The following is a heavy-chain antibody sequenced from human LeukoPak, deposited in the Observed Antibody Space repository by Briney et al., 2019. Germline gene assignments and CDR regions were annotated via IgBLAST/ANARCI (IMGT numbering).Heavy chain of an antibody. V-gene: IGHV3-30*03. J-gene: IGHJ4*02. Sequence: GGSLRLSCAASGFTFNNYGMHWIRQAPGKGLEWVAVISYDGSNKYYAGSVKGRFTISRDNSKNTLYLQMNSLRVEDTAVYYCAVYCSGGCYSGLVWGQGTLVTVSS. D-gene: IGHD2-21*02. CDR2: ISYDGSNK. CDR3: AVYCSGGCYSGLV. CDR1: GFTFNNYG.